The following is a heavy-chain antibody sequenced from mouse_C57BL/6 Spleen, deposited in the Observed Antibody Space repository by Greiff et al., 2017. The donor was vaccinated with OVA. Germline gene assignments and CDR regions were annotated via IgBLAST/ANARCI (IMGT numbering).Heavy chain of an antibody. V-gene: IGHV1-69*01. CDR1: GYTFTSYW. J-gene: IGHJ3*01. CDR3: ARGGYSNY. D-gene: IGHD2-5*01. CDR2: IDPSDSYT. Sequence: QVQLKQPGAELVMPGASVKLSCKASGYTFTSYWMHWVKQRPGQGLEWIGEIDPSDSYTNYNQKFKGKSTLTVDKSSSTAYMQLSSLTSEDSAVYYCARGGYSNYWGQGTLVTVSA.